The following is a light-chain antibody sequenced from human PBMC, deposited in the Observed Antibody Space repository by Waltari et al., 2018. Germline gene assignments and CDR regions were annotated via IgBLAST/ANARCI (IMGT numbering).Light chain of an antibody. V-gene: IGKV3-15*01. CDR2: GAS. Sequence: EILMTQSPATLSVSPGERVTLSCRASQTVTNDLAWYQQNLGQGPRLLFHGASTRATGIPARFSGSGSGTDFTLTISSLQSEEFAVYYCQQYSKWPLTFGGGTKVEIK. CDR3: QQYSKWPLT. J-gene: IGKJ4*01. CDR1: QTVTND.